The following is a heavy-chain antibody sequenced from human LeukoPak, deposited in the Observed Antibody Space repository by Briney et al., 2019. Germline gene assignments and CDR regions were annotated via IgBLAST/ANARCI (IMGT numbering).Heavy chain of an antibody. CDR2: IIPIFGTA. V-gene: IGHV1-69*06. D-gene: IGHD3-10*01. CDR1: GGTFSSYA. J-gene: IGHJ5*01. CDR3: ARESITMVRGVPNWFDP. Sequence: ASVKVSCKASGGTFSSYAISWVRQAPGQGLEWMGGIIPIFGTANYAQKFQGRVTITADKSTSTAYMELSSLRSEDTAVYYCARESITMVRGVPNWFDPWGQGTLVTVSS.